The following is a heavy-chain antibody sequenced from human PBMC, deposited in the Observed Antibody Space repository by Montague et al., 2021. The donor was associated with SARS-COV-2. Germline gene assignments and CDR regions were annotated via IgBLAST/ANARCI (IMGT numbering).Heavy chain of an antibody. V-gene: IGHV6-1*01. J-gene: IGHJ4*02. CDR3: ARTSSSSDY. D-gene: IGHD4-11*01. Sequence: NNYAVSVKSRITINPDTSKNQIYLQLNSVTPEDTAVYYCARTSSSSDYWGQGTLVTVSS. CDR2: N.